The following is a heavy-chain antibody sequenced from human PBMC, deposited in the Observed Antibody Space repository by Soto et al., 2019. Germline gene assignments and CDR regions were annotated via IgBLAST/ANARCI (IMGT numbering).Heavy chain of an antibody. Sequence: SVKVSCKASGGTFSSYAISWVRQAPGQGLEWMGGIIPIFGTANYAQKFQGRVTITADKSTSTAYMELSSLRSEDTAVYYCARGRITIFGVSTGYYYYGMDVWGQGTTVTVSS. J-gene: IGHJ6*02. V-gene: IGHV1-69*06. CDR2: IIPIFGTA. D-gene: IGHD3-3*01. CDR3: ARGRITIFGVSTGYYYYGMDV. CDR1: GGTFSSYA.